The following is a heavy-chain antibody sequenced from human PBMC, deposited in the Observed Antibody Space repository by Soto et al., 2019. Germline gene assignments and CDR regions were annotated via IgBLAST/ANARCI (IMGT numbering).Heavy chain of an antibody. CDR3: ARPSIAAAGVPD. V-gene: IGHV4-39*07. Sequence: TSETLSLTCTVSGGSISSSSYYWGWIRQPPGKGLEWIGSIYYSGSTYYNLSLKSRVTISADKSISTAYLQWSSLKASDTAMYYCARPSIAAAGVPDWGQGTLVTVSS. J-gene: IGHJ4*02. CDR1: GGSISSSSYY. D-gene: IGHD6-13*01. CDR2: IYYSGST.